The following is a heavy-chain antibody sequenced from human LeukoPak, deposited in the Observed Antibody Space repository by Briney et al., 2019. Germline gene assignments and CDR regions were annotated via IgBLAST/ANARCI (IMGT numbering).Heavy chain of an antibody. CDR3: ARAGRTWNDESFDY. D-gene: IGHD1-1*01. CDR1: GYTFTSYA. Sequence: ASVKVSCKASGYTFTSYAMNWVRQAPGQGLEWMGWINTNTGNPTYAQGFTGRFVFSLDTSVSTAYLQISSLKAEDTAVHYCARAGRTWNDESFDYWGQGTLVTVSS. J-gene: IGHJ4*02. CDR2: INTNTGNP. V-gene: IGHV7-4-1*02.